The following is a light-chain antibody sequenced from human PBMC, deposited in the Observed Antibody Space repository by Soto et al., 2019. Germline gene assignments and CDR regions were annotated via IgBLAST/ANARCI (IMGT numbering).Light chain of an antibody. CDR2: EVN. CDR3: ASFSCGTILV. V-gene: IGLV2-14*01. Sequence: QSALTQPASVSGSPGQSVTISCTGPRSDIGDSNFISWYQHSPGKAPRLLIYEVNRRPSGVSKRFSGSKAGNTASLTISGLLDDDEADYFCASFSCGTILVFGSGTKVTVL. J-gene: IGLJ1*01. CDR1: RSDIGDSNF.